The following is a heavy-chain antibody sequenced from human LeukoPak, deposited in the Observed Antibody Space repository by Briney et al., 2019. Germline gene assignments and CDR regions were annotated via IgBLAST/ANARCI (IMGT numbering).Heavy chain of an antibody. CDR2: IYYSGST. J-gene: IGHJ3*02. Sequence: SETLSLSCTVSGGSISSSSYYWGWIRQPPGKGPEWIGSIYYSGSTYYNPSLKSRVTISVDTSKNQFSLKLSSVTAADTAVYYCARSCSGGSCYSRDAFDIWGQGTMVTVSS. D-gene: IGHD2-15*01. CDR1: GGSISSSSYY. V-gene: IGHV4-39*07. CDR3: ARSCSGGSCYSRDAFDI.